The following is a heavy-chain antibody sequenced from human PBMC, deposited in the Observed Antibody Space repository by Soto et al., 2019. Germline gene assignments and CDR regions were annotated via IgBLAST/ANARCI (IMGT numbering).Heavy chain of an antibody. CDR1: GFTFSSYW. CDR3: ARADPDYGDYGNAFDI. V-gene: IGHV3-74*01. CDR2: INSDGSST. Sequence: EVQLVESGGGLVQPGGSLRLSCAASGFTFSSYWMHWVRQAPGKGLVWVSRINSDGSSTSYADSVKGRFTISRDNAKNTLYVKMNSLRAEDTVGYYCARADPDYGDYGNAFDIWGQGTMVTVSS. J-gene: IGHJ3*02. D-gene: IGHD4-17*01.